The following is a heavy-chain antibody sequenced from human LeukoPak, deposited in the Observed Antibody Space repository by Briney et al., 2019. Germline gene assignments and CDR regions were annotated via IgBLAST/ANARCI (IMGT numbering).Heavy chain of an antibody. CDR1: GFTFGDYA. CDR2: TRSKAYGGTT. V-gene: IGHV3-49*04. D-gene: IGHD3-10*01. Sequence: GGSLRLSCTASGFTFGDYAMTWVRQAPGKGLEWVGFTRSKAYGGTTEYAASVKGRFTISRDDSKSIAFLQMNSLKTEDTAVYYCTRVSHGSGSYLWGQGTLVTVSS. CDR3: TRVSHGSGSYL. J-gene: IGHJ4*02.